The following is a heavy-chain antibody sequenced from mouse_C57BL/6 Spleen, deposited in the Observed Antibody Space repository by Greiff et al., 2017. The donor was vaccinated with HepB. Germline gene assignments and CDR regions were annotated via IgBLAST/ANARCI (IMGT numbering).Heavy chain of an antibody. CDR3: ARQMGRDYYAMDY. V-gene: IGHV5-12*01. CDR2: ISNGGGST. D-gene: IGHD4-1*01. Sequence: EVKLVESGGGLVQPGGSLKLSCAASGFTFSDYYMYWVRQTPEKRLEWVAYISNGGGSTYYPDTVKGRFTISRDNAKNTLYLQMSRLKSEDTAMYYCARQMGRDYYAMDYWGQGTSVTVSS. CDR1: GFTFSDYY. J-gene: IGHJ4*01.